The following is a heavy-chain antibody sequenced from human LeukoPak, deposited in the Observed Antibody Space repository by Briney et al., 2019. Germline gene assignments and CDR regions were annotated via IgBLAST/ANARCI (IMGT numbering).Heavy chain of an antibody. V-gene: IGHV3-49*04. CDR2: IRSKAYGGTT. D-gene: IGHD3-22*01. J-gene: IGHJ4*02. Sequence: GGSLRLSCTASGFTFGDYAMSWVRQAPGKGLEWVGFIRSKAYGGTTEYAASVKGRFTISRDDSKSIAYLQMNSLTTEDTAVYYCTRARRKYYYDSSGYLDRVLDYWGQGTLVTVSS. CDR1: GFTFGDYA. CDR3: TRARRKYYYDSSGYLDRVLDY.